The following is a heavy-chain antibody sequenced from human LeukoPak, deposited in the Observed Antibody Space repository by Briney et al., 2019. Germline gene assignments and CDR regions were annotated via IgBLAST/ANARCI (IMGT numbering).Heavy chain of an antibody. CDR3: ARGYDYVWGSYRLHNDY. CDR1: GYTFTSYY. Sequence: ASVKVSCKSSGYTFTSYYMYWVRQAPGQGLEWMGWISAYNGNTNYAQKLQGRVTMTTDTSTSTAYMELRSLRSDDTAVYYCARGYDYVWGSYRLHNDYWGQGTLVTVSS. CDR2: ISAYNGNT. D-gene: IGHD3-16*02. J-gene: IGHJ4*02. V-gene: IGHV1-18*04.